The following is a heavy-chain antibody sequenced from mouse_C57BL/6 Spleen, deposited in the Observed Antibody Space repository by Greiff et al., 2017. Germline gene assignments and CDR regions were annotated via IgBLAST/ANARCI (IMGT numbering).Heavy chain of an antibody. V-gene: IGHV1-15*01. CDR2: IDPETGGT. D-gene: IGHD2-2*01. CDR3: TRPRATKVTTGFDY. CDR1: GYTFTDYE. J-gene: IGHJ2*01. Sequence: VKLQESGAELVRPGASVTLSCKASGYTFTDYEMHWVKQTPVHGLEWIGAIDPETGGTAYNQKFKGKAILTADKSSSTAYMELRSLTSEDSAVYYCTRPRATKVTTGFDYWGQGTTLTVAS.